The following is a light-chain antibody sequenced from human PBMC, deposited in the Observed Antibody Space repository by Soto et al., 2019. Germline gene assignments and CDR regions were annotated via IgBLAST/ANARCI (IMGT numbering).Light chain of an antibody. Sequence: ETVMTQSPVTLSVSPGEGATLSCRASQTINNNLAWYQQKPGQAPRLLIYGASRRATGVPARFSGSGSGTEFTLTISSLQSEDFAVYYCQQYHNWPAFGQGTKVDIK. CDR3: QQYHNWPA. V-gene: IGKV3-15*01. CDR1: QTINNN. J-gene: IGKJ1*01. CDR2: GAS.